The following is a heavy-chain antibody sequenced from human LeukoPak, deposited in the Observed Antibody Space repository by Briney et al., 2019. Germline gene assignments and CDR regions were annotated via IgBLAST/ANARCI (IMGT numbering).Heavy chain of an antibody. Sequence: ASVNVSCKASGYTFTGYYMHWVRQAPGQGLEWMGWINPNSGGTNYAQKFHGRVTMTRDTSISTAYMELSRLRSDDTAVYYCARDNPDSPLHYWGQGTLVTVSS. D-gene: IGHD2-15*01. V-gene: IGHV1-2*02. CDR3: ARDNPDSPLHY. J-gene: IGHJ4*02. CDR1: GYTFTGYY. CDR2: INPNSGGT.